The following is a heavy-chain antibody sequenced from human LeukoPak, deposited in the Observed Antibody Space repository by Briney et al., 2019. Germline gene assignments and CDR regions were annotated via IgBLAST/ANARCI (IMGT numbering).Heavy chain of an antibody. J-gene: IGHJ4*02. CDR2: ISDSGGST. CDR3: AKDTSIGRYCTNGVCSPFDY. Sequence: PVGSPRHSCAASGFTFSSYAMSWVRQAPGKGLGWVSAISDSGGSTYDADSVKGRFTISRDNSKNTLYLQMNSLRAEDTAVYYCAKDTSIGRYCTNGVCSPFDYWGQGTLVTVSS. V-gene: IGHV3-23*01. D-gene: IGHD2-8*01. CDR1: GFTFSSYA.